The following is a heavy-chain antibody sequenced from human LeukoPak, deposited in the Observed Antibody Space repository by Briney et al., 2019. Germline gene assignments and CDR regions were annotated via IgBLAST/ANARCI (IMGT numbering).Heavy chain of an antibody. V-gene: IGHV3-30*18. J-gene: IGHJ4*02. CDR1: GFTFSSYG. CDR2: ISYDGSNK. CDR3: AKLPVGATVDY. D-gene: IGHD1-26*01. Sequence: GPLRLSCAASGFTFSSYGMHWVRQAPGKGLEWVAVISYDGSNKYYADSVKGRFTISRDNSKNTLYLQMNSLRAEDTAVYYCAKLPVGATVDYWGQGTLVTVSS.